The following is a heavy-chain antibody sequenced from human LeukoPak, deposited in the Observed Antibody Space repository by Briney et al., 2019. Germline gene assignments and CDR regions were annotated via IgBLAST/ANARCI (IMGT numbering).Heavy chain of an antibody. J-gene: IGHJ4*02. Sequence: SETLSLTCTVSGGSISRGGYYWSWIRQHPGKGLEWIGYIYYSGSTYYNPSLKSRVTISVDTSKNQFSLKLSSVTAADTAVYYCARTRGRWRMADYWGQGTLVTVSS. V-gene: IGHV4-31*03. D-gene: IGHD2-8*02. CDR1: GGSISRGGYY. CDR3: ARTRGRWRMADY. CDR2: IYYSGST.